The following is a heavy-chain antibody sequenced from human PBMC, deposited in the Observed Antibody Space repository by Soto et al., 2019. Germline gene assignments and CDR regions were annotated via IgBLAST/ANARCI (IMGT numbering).Heavy chain of an antibody. CDR2: ISGSGGST. J-gene: IGHJ4*02. D-gene: IGHD3-16*01. V-gene: IGHV3-23*01. Sequence: PWGSLRLSCAASGFTFSSYAMSWVRQAPGKGLEWVSAISGSGGSTYYADSVKGRSTISRDSSKNTLYLQMNSLRAEDTAVYYCVRAGDNHHRFGLIHYRGQGPLVTVS. CDR1: GFTFSSYA. CDR3: VRAGDNHHRFGLIHY.